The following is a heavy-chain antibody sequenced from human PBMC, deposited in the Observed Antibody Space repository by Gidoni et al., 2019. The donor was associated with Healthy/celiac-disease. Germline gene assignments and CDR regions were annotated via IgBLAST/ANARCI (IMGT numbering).Heavy chain of an antibody. J-gene: IGHJ4*02. V-gene: IGHV3-30*03. CDR2: ISYDGSNK. Sequence: QVQLVESGGGVVQPGRSLRLSCAASGFTFSSYGMHWVRQAPGKGLEWVAVISYDGSNKYYADSVKGRFTISRDNSKNTLYLQMNSLRAEDTAVYYCARDYDFWSGYSQDYAIDYWGQGTLVTVSS. CDR3: ARDYDFWSGYSQDYAIDY. D-gene: IGHD3-3*01. CDR1: GFTFSSYG.